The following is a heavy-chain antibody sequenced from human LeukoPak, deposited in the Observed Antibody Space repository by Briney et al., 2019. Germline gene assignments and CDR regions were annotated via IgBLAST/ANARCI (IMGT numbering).Heavy chain of an antibody. J-gene: IGHJ4*02. Sequence: PGGSLRLSCAASGFSFSSYTMSWVRQAPGKGLEWVSGISFSGGSTYYADSVKGRFTISRDNSKNTLYLQMNSLRAEDTAVYYCASQTTVKYYFDYWGQGTLVTVSS. CDR2: ISFSGGST. CDR3: ASQTTVKYYFDY. D-gene: IGHD4-17*01. V-gene: IGHV3-23*01. CDR1: GFSFSSYT.